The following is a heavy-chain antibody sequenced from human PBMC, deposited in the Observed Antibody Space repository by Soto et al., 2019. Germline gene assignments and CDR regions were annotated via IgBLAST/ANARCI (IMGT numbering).Heavy chain of an antibody. V-gene: IGHV5-51*01. CDR1: GYKVSPVDNFTSYW. CDR3: ARLGFNYDFLSGYYNVHHYYGIDV. D-gene: IGHD3-3*01. J-gene: IGHJ6*02. Sequence: GEALKVSCLGSGYKVSPVDNFTSYWIAWVRQMPGEGLEWMGIIYPGDSDTRYSPSFQGQVTISADKSINSVYLQWSSLKASDTATYYCARLGFNYDFLSGYYNVHHYYGIDVWGQGTTVTVS. CDR2: IYPGDSDT.